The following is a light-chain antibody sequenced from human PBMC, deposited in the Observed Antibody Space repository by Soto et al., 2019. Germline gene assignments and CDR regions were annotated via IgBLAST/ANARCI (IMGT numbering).Light chain of an antibody. CDR1: QSVSSNY. CDR3: HKYGTSPRT. Sequence: EIVLAQSPGTLSLSPGERATLSCRASQSVSSNYLAWYQQKPGQPPRLLIYDASSRATGIPDRFSGSGSGTDFTLTINRLEPEDFAVYYCHKYGTSPRTFGQGTKVEIK. CDR2: DAS. J-gene: IGKJ1*01. V-gene: IGKV3-20*01.